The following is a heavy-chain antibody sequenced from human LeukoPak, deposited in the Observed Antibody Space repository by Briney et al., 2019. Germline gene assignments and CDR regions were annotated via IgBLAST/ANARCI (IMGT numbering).Heavy chain of an antibody. V-gene: IGHV3-23*01. CDR2: LSGSATGGST. CDR3: ARDPSHDYGDPAEYFQH. CDR1: EFTLSRSA. D-gene: IGHD4-17*01. J-gene: IGHJ1*01. Sequence: GGSLRLSCAASEFTLSRSAMSWVRQAPAKGLEWVSSLSGSATGGSTYYADSVKGRFTISRDNSKNTLYLEMNSLRAEDTAVYYCARDPSHDYGDPAEYFQHWGQGTLVTVSS.